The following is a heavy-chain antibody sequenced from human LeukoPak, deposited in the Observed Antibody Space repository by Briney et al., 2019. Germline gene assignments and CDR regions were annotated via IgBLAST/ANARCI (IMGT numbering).Heavy chain of an antibody. D-gene: IGHD6-13*01. V-gene: IGHV3-23*01. CDR3: AKDLIAAAVGWYDAFDI. CDR1: GFTFSSYA. CDR2: ISGSGGNT. Sequence: PGWSLRVSCAASGFTFSSYAMSWVRQAPGKGLEWVSAISGSGGNTYYADSVKGRFTISRDNSKNTLYLQMNSLRAEDTAVYYCAKDLIAAAVGWYDAFDIWGQGTMVTVSS. J-gene: IGHJ3*02.